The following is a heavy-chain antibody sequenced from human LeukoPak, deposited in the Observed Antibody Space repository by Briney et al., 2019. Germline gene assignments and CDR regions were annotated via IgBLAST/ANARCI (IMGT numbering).Heavy chain of an antibody. CDR1: GFTFSSYD. Sequence: PGGSLRLSCAASGFTFSSYDIHWVRQATGKGLEWVSGIAAAGDTNFPDSVKGRFTISRENAKNSVYLQMNSLRADDTAVYYCAREYIAHGLWFFVLWGRGTLVTVSS. CDR2: IAAAGDT. V-gene: IGHV3-13*01. CDR3: AREYIAHGLWFFVL. D-gene: IGHD2-21*01. J-gene: IGHJ2*01.